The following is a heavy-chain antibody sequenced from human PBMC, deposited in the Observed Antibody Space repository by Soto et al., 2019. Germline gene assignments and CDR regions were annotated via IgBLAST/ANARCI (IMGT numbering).Heavy chain of an antibody. CDR2: ILYDGSNK. Sequence: LRLSCAASGFTFSNYGMHWARQAPGKGLEWVAAILYDGSNKYYADSVKGRFTISRDNSKNTLYLQMNSLRAEDTAVYYCAKDQGRSGSLDVWGQGTTVTVSS. V-gene: IGHV3-33*06. CDR3: AKDQGRSGSLDV. D-gene: IGHD1-26*01. J-gene: IGHJ6*02. CDR1: GFTFSNYG.